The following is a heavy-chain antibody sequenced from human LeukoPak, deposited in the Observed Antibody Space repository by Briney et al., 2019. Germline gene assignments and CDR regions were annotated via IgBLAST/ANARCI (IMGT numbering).Heavy chain of an antibody. CDR2: IYYSGST. CDR1: GGSISGSY. V-gene: IGHV4-59*05. J-gene: IGHJ4*02. CDR3: ARQAIAAAGDYFDY. Sequence: PSETLSLTCTVSGGSISGSYWSWIRQPPGKGLEWIGSIYYSGSTYYNPSLKSRVTISVDTSKNQFSLKLSSVTAADTAVYYCARQAIAAAGDYFDYWGQGTLVTVSS. D-gene: IGHD6-13*01.